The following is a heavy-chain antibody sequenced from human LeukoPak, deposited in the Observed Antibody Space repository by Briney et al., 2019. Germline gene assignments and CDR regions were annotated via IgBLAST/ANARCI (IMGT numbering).Heavy chain of an antibody. CDR2: INHSGSA. CDR1: GGSFSGYY. Sequence: SETLSLTCAVYGGSFSGYYWSWIRQPPGKGLEWIGEINHSGSANYNPSLKSRVTISVDTSKNQFSLKLSSVTAADTAVYYCVRESYSRYFDYWGQGSLVTVSS. J-gene: IGHJ4*02. D-gene: IGHD4-11*01. CDR3: VRESYSRYFDY. V-gene: IGHV4-34*01.